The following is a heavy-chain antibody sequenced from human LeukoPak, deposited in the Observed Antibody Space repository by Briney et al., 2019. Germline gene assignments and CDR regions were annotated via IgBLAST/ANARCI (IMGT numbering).Heavy chain of an antibody. CDR2: ISSSSSYI. D-gene: IGHD2-8*02. CDR1: GFTFSSYA. CDR3: ASVFAPTGGYGMDV. V-gene: IGHV3-21*01. Sequence: GGSLRLSCAASGFTFSSYAMSWVRQAPGKGLEWVSSISSSSSYIYYADSVKGRFTISRDNAKNSLYLQMNSLRAEDTAVYYCASVFAPTGGYGMDVWGQGTTVTVSS. J-gene: IGHJ6*02.